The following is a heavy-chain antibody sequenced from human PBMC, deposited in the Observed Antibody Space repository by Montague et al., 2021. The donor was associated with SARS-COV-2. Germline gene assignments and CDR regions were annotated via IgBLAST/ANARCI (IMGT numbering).Heavy chain of an antibody. D-gene: IGHD3-10*01. Sequence: CAISGDSVSSNSVSWNWIRQSPSRGLQWLGRTYYRSKWSNEYALSVKSRITITPDTYKNQLSLQLTSVTPEDTAVYYCTRAGWGVQDYWGQGSLVTVSS. J-gene: IGHJ4*02. CDR1: GDSVSSNSVS. CDR2: TYYRSKWSN. CDR3: TRAGWGVQDY. V-gene: IGHV6-1*01.